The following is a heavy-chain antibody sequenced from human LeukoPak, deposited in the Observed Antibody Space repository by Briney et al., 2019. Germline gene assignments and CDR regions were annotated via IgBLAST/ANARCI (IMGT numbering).Heavy chain of an antibody. CDR2: IYSGGST. J-gene: IGHJ4*02. Sequence: PGGSLRLSCAASGFTVSNNYMSWVRQAPGKGLEWVPVIYSGGSTYYADSVKGRFTISRDNSKNTLYLQMNSLRAEDTAVYYCASLGYSYGNHHFDYWGQGTLVAVSS. D-gene: IGHD5-18*01. V-gene: IGHV3-66*01. CDR3: ASLGYSYGNHHFDY. CDR1: GFTVSNNY.